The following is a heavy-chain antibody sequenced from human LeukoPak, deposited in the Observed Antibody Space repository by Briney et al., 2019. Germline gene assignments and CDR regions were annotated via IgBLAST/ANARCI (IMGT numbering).Heavy chain of an antibody. D-gene: IGHD2-2*02. CDR1: GGSFSGYY. CDR3: ARGRRYCSSTSCYTGLRY. CDR2: INHSGST. J-gene: IGHJ4*02. Sequence: SETLSLTCAVYGGSFSGYYWSWLRKPPGKGLEWIGEINHSGSTNYNPSLKSRVTISVDTSKNQFSLKLSSVTAADTAVYYCARGRRYCSSTSCYTGLRYWGQGTLVTVSS. V-gene: IGHV4-34*01.